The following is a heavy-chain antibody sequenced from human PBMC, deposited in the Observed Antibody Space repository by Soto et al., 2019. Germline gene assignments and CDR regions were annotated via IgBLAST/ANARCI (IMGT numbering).Heavy chain of an antibody. CDR3: ARLDCSGGSCYPYYFEH. CDR1: GFTFSASA. J-gene: IGHJ4*02. V-gene: IGHV3-73*02. CDR2: IRSNGRT. Sequence: EVQLVESGGGLVQPGGSLELSCAASGFTFSASAMHWVRQASGKGLEWVGRIRSNGRTAYAESMQGRFTISRDDSKKTAYLPLNSLKTDDTAVYYCARLDCSGGSCYPYYFEHWGQGALVTASA. D-gene: IGHD2-15*01.